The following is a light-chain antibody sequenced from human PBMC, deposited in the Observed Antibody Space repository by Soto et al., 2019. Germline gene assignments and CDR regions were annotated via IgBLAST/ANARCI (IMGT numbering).Light chain of an antibody. CDR3: QHIHSIPIT. V-gene: IGKV1-39*01. CDR1: QSVNSD. J-gene: IGKJ5*01. Sequence: DIQMTQSPSSLSASVGDRVIITCRASQSVNSDLNWYQQKEGKAPKLLIYAASSLQSGFPSRFSGSGSGTHFTLTISSLQAEDFATYYCQHIHSIPITFGQGTRLDIK. CDR2: AAS.